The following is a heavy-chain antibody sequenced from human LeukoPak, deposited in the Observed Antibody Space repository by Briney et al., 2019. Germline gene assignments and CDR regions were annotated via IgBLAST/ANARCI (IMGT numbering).Heavy chain of an antibody. CDR2: SSGSGGST. J-gene: IGHJ4*02. CDR1: GCTFSSYG. V-gene: IGHV3-23*01. D-gene: IGHD2-2*01. CDR3: AKYRYYCSSTSCYKEFDY. Sequence: GGSLRLCCAAPGCTFSSYGMSWVRQAPGRGLEWVSASSGSGGSTYSADSVKGRFTISRDNSKNTLYLQMNSLRAEDTAVYYCAKYRYYCSSTSCYKEFDYWGQGTLVTVSS.